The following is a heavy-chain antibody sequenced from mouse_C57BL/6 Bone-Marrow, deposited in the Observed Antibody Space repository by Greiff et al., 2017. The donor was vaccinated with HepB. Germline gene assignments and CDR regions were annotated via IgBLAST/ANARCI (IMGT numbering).Heavy chain of an antibody. CDR3: ARDDGSSYESYFDY. D-gene: IGHD1-1*01. V-gene: IGHV5-16*01. CDR2: INYDGSST. Sequence: EVQLVESEGGLVQPGSSMKLSCTASGFTFSDYYMAWVRQVPEKGLEWVANINYDGSSTYYLDSLKSRFIISRDNAKNILYLQMSSLKSEDTATYYCARDDGSSYESYFDYWGQGTTLTVSS. J-gene: IGHJ2*01. CDR1: GFTFSDYY.